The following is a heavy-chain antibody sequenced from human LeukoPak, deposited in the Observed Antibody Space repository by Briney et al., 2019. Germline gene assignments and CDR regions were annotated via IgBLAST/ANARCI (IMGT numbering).Heavy chain of an antibody. Sequence: ASVKVSCKASGYTFTSYGISWVRQAPGQGLEWMGWISAYNGNTNYAQNLQGRVTMTTDTSTSTAYMELRSLRSDDTAVYYCARDIVRYSSSWPYFDYWGQGTLVTVSS. CDR2: ISAYNGNT. CDR3: ARDIVRYSSSWPYFDY. CDR1: GYTFTSYG. V-gene: IGHV1-18*01. D-gene: IGHD6-13*01. J-gene: IGHJ4*02.